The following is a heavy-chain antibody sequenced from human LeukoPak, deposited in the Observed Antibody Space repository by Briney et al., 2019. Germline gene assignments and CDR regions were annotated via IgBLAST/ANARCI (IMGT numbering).Heavy chain of an antibody. V-gene: IGHV3-7*01. CDR1: GFTFSDAW. Sequence: GGSLRLSCAASGFTFSDAWMSWVRQAPGKGLEWVANIKQDGSEKYYVDSVKGRFTISRDIAKNSLYLQMNSLRAEDTAVYYCARVLAAAGYAAYFDYWGQGTLVTVSS. D-gene: IGHD6-13*01. CDR2: IKQDGSEK. CDR3: ARVLAAAGYAAYFDY. J-gene: IGHJ4*02.